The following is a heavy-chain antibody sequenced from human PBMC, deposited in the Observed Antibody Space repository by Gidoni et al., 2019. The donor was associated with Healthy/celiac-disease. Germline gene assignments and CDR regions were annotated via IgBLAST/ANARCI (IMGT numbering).Heavy chain of an antibody. D-gene: IGHD6-13*01. CDR2: IWYDGSNK. J-gene: IGHJ2*01. CDR1: GFTFSSYG. CDR3: ARDQSSSWFVTNDWYFDL. V-gene: IGHV3-33*08. Sequence: QVQLVESGGGVVQPGRSLRLSCAASGFTFSSYGMHWVRPAPGKGLEWVAVIWYDGSNKYYADSVKGRFTISRDNSKNTLYLQMNSLRAEDTAVYYCARDQSSSWFVTNDWYFDLWGRGTLVTVSS.